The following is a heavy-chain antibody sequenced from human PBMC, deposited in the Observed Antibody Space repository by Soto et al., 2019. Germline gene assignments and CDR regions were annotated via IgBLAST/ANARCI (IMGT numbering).Heavy chain of an antibody. D-gene: IGHD7-27*01. J-gene: IGHJ5*01. CDR1: GDSISNLDYF. CDR3: ARGRYCLTGRCFPNWFDS. Sequence: PSEPLSLTCSVSGDSISNLDYFWAWIRQPPGQALEYIGYIYKSATTYYNPSFESRVAISVDTSKSQFSLNVTSVTAADTAVYFCARGRYCLTGRCFPNWFDSWGQGALVTGSS. CDR2: IYKSATT. V-gene: IGHV4-30-4*01.